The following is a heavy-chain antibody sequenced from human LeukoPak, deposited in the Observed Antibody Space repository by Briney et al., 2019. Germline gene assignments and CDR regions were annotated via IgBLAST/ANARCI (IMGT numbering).Heavy chain of an antibody. CDR2: IYYSGTT. Sequence: SETLSLTCTVSGGSISSYYWSCIRQPPGKGLEWIGYIYYSGTTNYNPSLKSRVTISVDTSKNQFSLKLSSVTAADTAVYYCATHSITMVRGVIGFDYWGQGTLVTVSS. CDR3: ATHSITMVRGVIGFDY. CDR1: GGSISSYY. V-gene: IGHV4-59*12. D-gene: IGHD3-10*01. J-gene: IGHJ4*02.